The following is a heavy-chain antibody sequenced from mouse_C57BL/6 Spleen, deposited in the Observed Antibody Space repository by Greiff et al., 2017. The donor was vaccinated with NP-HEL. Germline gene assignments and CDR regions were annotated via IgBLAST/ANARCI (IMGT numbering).Heavy chain of an antibody. V-gene: IGHV1-76*01. J-gene: IGHJ2*01. CDR1: GYTFTDYY. CDR3: ARSLLLYYFDY. CDR2: IYPGSGNT. D-gene: IGHD2-1*01. Sequence: VQLQQSGAELVRPGASVKLSCKASGYTFTDYYINWVKQRPGQGLEWIARIYPGSGNTYYNEKFKGKATLTAEKSSSTAYMQLSSLTSEDSAVYFCARSLLLYYFDYWGQGTTLTVSS.